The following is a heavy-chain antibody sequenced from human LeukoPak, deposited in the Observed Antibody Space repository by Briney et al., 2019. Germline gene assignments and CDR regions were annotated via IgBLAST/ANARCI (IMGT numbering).Heavy chain of an antibody. Sequence: SVKVSCKASGGTFISYAISWVRQAPGQGLEWMGGIIPIFGTANYAQKFQGRVTITADESTSTAYMELSSLRSEDTAVYYCARDVPRGDYGEDYFDYWGQGTLVTVSS. V-gene: IGHV1-69*13. CDR3: ARDVPRGDYGEDYFDY. CDR1: GGTFISYA. J-gene: IGHJ4*02. CDR2: IIPIFGTA. D-gene: IGHD4-17*01.